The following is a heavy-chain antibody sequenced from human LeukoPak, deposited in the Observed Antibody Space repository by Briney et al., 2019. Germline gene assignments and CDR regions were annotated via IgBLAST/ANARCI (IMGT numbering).Heavy chain of an antibody. V-gene: IGHV4-59*01. CDR2: IYYSGST. J-gene: IGHJ6*03. CDR3: ARGAFRTVVVGTRYYYYMDV. CDR1: GGSISSYY. D-gene: IGHD3-22*01. Sequence: PSETLSLTCTVSGGSISSYYWSWIRQAPGKGLEWIGNIYYSGSTNYNPSLKSRVTISLDTSRNQFSLKLKSVTAADSAVYYCARGAFRTVVVGTRYYYYMDVWGKGTTVTVSS.